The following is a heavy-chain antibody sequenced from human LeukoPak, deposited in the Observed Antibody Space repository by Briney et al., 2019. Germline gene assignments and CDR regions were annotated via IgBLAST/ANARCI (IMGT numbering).Heavy chain of an antibody. Sequence: ASVKVSCKASGYTFTSYDINWVRQATGQGLEWMGWMNPNSGNTGYAQKFQGRVTMTRNTSISTAYMELSSLRSEDTAVYYCAGGVPNYYRYIRMDVWGQGTTVTVSS. V-gene: IGHV1-8*01. CDR3: AGGVPNYYRYIRMDV. CDR2: MNPNSGNT. CDR1: GYTFTSYD. J-gene: IGHJ6*02. D-gene: IGHD3-22*01.